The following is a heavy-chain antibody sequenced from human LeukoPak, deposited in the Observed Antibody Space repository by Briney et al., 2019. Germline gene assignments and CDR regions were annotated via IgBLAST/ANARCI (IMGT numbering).Heavy chain of an antibody. D-gene: IGHD6-19*01. CDR2: INPNSGGT. CDR1: GYTFTDYY. CDR3: AREIAVAGTGGNWFDP. V-gene: IGHV1-2*02. Sequence: ASVKVSCKASGYTFTDYYMHWVRQAPGQGLEWMGWINPNSGGTNYAQKFQGRVTMTRDTSISTAYMELSRLRSDDTAVYYCAREIAVAGTGGNWFDPWGQGTLVTVSS. J-gene: IGHJ5*02.